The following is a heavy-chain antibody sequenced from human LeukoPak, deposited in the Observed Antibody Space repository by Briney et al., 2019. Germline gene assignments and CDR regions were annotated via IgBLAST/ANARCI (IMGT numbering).Heavy chain of an antibody. J-gene: IGHJ4*02. D-gene: IGHD4-17*01. CDR2: INPNSGGT. Sequence: GASVKVSCKASGSTFTSFAFSWVRQAPGQGLEWMGWINPNSGGTNSAQKFQGRVTMTRDTSISTAYMELSTLRSDDTAVYYCATNQYGDYTLGDYWGQGTLVSVSS. CDR3: ATNQYGDYTLGDY. CDR1: GSTFTSFA. V-gene: IGHV1-2*02.